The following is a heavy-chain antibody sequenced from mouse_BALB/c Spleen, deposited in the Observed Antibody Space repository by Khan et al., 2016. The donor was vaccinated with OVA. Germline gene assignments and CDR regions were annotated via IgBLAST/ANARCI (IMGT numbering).Heavy chain of an antibody. CDR2: ISNFAYSI. Sequence: EVELVESGGGLVQPGGSRKLSCAASGFTFSDYGMAWVRQTPGKGPEWVAFISNFAYSIYYADTVTGRFTISRENATNTLYLEMSSLRSEDTDMYYGARGGRDGRYAMDYWGQGTSVTVSS. J-gene: IGHJ4*01. V-gene: IGHV5-15*02. CDR1: GFTFSDYG. CDR3: ARGGRDGRYAMDY. D-gene: IGHD1-2*01.